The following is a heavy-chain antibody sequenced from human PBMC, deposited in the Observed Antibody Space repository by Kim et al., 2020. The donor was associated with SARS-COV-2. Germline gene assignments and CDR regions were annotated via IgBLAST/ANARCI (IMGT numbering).Heavy chain of an antibody. Sequence: ASVKVSCKASGYTFTSYGISWVRQAPGQGLEWMGWISAYNCNTNYAQKLQGRVTMTTDTSTSTAYMELRSLRSDDTAVYYCARVLTFTYYYDSSGYSWFDPWGQGTLVTVSS. D-gene: IGHD3-22*01. CDR2: ISAYNCNT. J-gene: IGHJ5*02. CDR1: GYTFTSYG. V-gene: IGHV1-18*01. CDR3: ARVLTFTYYYDSSGYSWFDP.